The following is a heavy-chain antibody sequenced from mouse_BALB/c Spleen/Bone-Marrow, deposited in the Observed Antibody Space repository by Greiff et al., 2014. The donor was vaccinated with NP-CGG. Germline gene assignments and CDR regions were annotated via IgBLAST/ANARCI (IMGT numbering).Heavy chain of an antibody. Sequence: VQLQQSGAELVKPGASVKLSCTASGFNIKDTFMHWVKQRPEQGLEWIGRIDPANGDTKYDPKFQGKATLTADTSSNTAYLQLSSLTSEDTDVYYCTKPSFYYGSSDWDFDVWGEGTTVTVSS. CDR3: TKPSFYYGSSDWDFDV. D-gene: IGHD1-1*01. CDR2: IDPANGDT. J-gene: IGHJ1*01. V-gene: IGHV14-3*02. CDR1: GFNIKDTF.